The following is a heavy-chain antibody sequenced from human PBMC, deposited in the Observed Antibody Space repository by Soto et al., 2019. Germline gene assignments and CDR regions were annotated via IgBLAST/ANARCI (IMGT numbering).Heavy chain of an antibody. CDR1: GGSISSNY. V-gene: IGHV4-59*01. J-gene: IGHJ4*02. Sequence: ETLSLTCPVSGGSISSNYWTWIRQPPGKGLEWIGYVYNSGSTNYNPSLKSRVTISEDTSKSQFSLKVNSMTAADTAVYYCERYSREAVAGYTLDNWGQGISVTVYS. CDR3: ERYSREAVAGYTLDN. D-gene: IGHD6-13*01. CDR2: VYNSGST.